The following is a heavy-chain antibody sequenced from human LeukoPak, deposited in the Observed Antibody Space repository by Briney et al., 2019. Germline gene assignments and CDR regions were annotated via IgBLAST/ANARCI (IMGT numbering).Heavy chain of an antibody. Sequence: SETLSLTCTVSGGSISSYYWSWIRQPPGKGLEWIGYIYYSGSTNYNPSLKSRVTISVDTSKNQFSLKLSSVTAADTAVYYCVRHRQRYSCFDYWGQGTLVTVSS. CDR2: IYYSGST. CDR3: VRHRQRYSCFDY. V-gene: IGHV4-59*08. CDR1: GGSISSYY. D-gene: IGHD5-18*01. J-gene: IGHJ4*02.